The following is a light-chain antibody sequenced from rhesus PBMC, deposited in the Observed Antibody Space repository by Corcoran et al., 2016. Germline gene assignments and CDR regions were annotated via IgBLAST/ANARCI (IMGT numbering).Light chain of an antibody. Sequence: QSAPTQPPSVSGSPGQSVTISCTGTSSDVGAYDYGSWFQQHPGKAPRLMIYDVTQRPPGVCDRFSSSKSGNTASLTISGLQADDESDYYCCSYTTSSTYIFGVGTRLTVL. V-gene: IGLV2S7*01. CDR2: DVT. CDR3: CSYTTSSTYI. J-gene: IGLJ1*01. CDR1: SSDVGAYDY.